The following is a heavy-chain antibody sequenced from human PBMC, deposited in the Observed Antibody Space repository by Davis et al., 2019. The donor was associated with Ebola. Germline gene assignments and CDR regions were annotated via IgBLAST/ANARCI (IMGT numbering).Heavy chain of an antibody. Sequence: GESLKISCGAPGFTFSNYDMHWVRQAPGKGLEWVTVIWFDGRKKYYADSVKGRFTISRDNSKNTLYLQMNSLRAEDTAVYYCAREGMAVAGGFDYWGQGTLVTVSS. J-gene: IGHJ4*02. D-gene: IGHD6-19*01. CDR1: GFTFSNYD. CDR2: IWFDGRKK. CDR3: AREGMAVAGGFDY. V-gene: IGHV3-33*01.